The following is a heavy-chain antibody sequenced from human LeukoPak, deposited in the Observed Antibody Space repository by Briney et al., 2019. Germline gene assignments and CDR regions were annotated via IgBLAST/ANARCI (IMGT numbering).Heavy chain of an antibody. CDR1: GGSFSGYY. CDR2: IVHSGNT. CDR3: ARFGSSAWYKGAFDI. V-gene: IGHV4-34*12. J-gene: IGHJ3*02. Sequence: SETLSLTCAVYGGSFSGYYWSWIRQPPGKGLEWIGEIVHSGNTKCNPSLKSRVTISVDTSKNQFSLNLTSVTAADTAVYYCARFGSSAWYKGAFDIWGQGTMVTVAS. D-gene: IGHD6-6*01.